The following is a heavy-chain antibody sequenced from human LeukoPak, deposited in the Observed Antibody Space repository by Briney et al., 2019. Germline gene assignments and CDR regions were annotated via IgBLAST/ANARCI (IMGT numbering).Heavy chain of an antibody. V-gene: IGHV1-46*01. D-gene: IGHD1-26*01. J-gene: IGHJ5*02. Sequence: ASVKVSCKASGYTFTSYYMHWVRQAPGQGLEWMGIINPSGGSTSYAQKFQGRVTMTRDMSTSTVYMELSSLRSEDTAVYYCARVSGSYWGWFDPWGQGTLVTVSS. CDR3: ARVSGSYWGWFDP. CDR1: GYTFTSYY. CDR2: INPSGGST.